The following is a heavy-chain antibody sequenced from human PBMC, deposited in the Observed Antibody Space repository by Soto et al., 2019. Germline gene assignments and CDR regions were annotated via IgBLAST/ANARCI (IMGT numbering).Heavy chain of an antibody. CDR3: ARDFRRTEAYGFDI. V-gene: IGHV3-21*01. D-gene: IGHD2-8*01. CDR1: GFTFSTYS. J-gene: IGHJ3*02. Sequence: EVQLVESGGGLVKAGGSLRLSCAASGFTFSTYSMNWVRQAPGKGLEWVSTISIRNYIYYADSVKGRFTISSDDAQNSVYLQMNSLRGEDTAVYYCARDFRRTEAYGFDIWGRGTMVTVSS. CDR2: ISIRNYI.